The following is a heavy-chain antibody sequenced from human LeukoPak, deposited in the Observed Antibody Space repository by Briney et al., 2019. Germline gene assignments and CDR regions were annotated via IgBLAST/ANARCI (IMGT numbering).Heavy chain of an antibody. CDR1: GFTFSSYG. CDR3: AKARYDGEVMIAATDY. D-gene: IGHD2-15*01. V-gene: IGHV3-30*18. Sequence: GGSLRLSCAASGFTFSSYGMHWVRQAPGKGLEWVAFISYDGSNKYYADSVKGRFTISIDNSKNTLYLQMNNLRADDTAVYYCAKARYDGEVMIAATDYWGQGTLVTVSS. CDR2: ISYDGSNK. J-gene: IGHJ4*02.